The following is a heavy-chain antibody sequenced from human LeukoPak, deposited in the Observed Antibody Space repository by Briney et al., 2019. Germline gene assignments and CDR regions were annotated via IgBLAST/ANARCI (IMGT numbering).Heavy chain of an antibody. CDR1: GGSISSSSYY. D-gene: IGHD3-3*01. CDR3: VRSDDFWSGYYGY. CDR2: IYYSGST. J-gene: IGHJ4*02. Sequence: PSETLSLTCTVSGGSISSSSYYWGWIRQPPRKGLEWIGSIYYSGSTYYNPSLKSRVTISVDTSKNQFSLKLSSVTAADTAVYYCVRSDDFWSGYYGYWGQGTLVTVSS. V-gene: IGHV4-39*07.